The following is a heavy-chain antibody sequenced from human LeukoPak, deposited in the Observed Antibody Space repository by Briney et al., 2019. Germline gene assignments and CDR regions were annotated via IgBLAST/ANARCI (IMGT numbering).Heavy chain of an antibody. V-gene: IGHV1-69*05. Sequence: SVKVSCKASGGTFSSYAISWVRQAPGQGLEWMGGIIPTFGTANYAQKFQGRVTITTDESTSTAYMELSSLRSEDTAVYYCARDFRSYNWFDPWGRGTLVTVSS. CDR2: IIPTFGTA. J-gene: IGHJ5*02. CDR1: GGTFSSYA. CDR3: ARDFRSYNWFDP. D-gene: IGHD6-6*01.